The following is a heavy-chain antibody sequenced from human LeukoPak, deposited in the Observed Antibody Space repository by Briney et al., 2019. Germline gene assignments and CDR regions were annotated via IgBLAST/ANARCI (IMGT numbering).Heavy chain of an antibody. Sequence: GGSLRLSCAASGFTFSSYSMNWVRQAPGKGLEWVSSISSSSSYIYYADSVKGRFTISRDNAKNSLYLQMNSLRAEDTAVYYCARLGGIAVAHPDYWGQGTLVTVSS. CDR2: ISSSSSYI. J-gene: IGHJ4*02. CDR1: GFTFSSYS. D-gene: IGHD6-19*01. V-gene: IGHV3-21*01. CDR3: ARLGGIAVAHPDY.